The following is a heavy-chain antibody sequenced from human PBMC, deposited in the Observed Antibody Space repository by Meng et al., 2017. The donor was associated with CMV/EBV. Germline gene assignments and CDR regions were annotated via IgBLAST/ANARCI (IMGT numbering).Heavy chain of an antibody. Sequence: SETLSLTCAVYGGSFSGYYWSWIRRPPGKGLEWIGEINHSGSTNYNPSLKSRVTISVDTSKNQFALKLSSVTAADTAVYYCARDRWVSSWGYYYGMDVWGQGTTVTVSS. V-gene: IGHV4-34*01. CDR3: ARDRWVSSWGYYYGMDV. CDR2: INHSGST. CDR1: GGSFSGYY. D-gene: IGHD6-13*01. J-gene: IGHJ6*02.